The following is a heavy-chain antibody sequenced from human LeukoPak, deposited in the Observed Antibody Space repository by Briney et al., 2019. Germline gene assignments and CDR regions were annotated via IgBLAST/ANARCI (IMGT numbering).Heavy chain of an antibody. Sequence: PGGSLRLSCAASGFTFSNYGFHWVRQAPGKGLEWVAVVWFDGSHDHYGDSLKGRFTISRDNSKSTLFLQMNSLTTEDTAVYYCARDPDLYGDSFFDLWGQGTLVTVSS. J-gene: IGHJ4*02. D-gene: IGHD4-17*01. CDR1: GFTFSNYG. CDR3: ARDPDLYGDSFFDL. V-gene: IGHV3-33*01. CDR2: VWFDGSHD.